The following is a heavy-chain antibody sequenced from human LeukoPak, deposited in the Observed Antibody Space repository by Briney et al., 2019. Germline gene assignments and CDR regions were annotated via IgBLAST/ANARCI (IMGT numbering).Heavy chain of an antibody. Sequence: GGSLRLSCAASRFTFSTFAMIWVRQAPGKGLEWVSYISSTSSTVYYADSVKGRFTISRDNAKNSLYLQMNSLRAEDTAVYYCARDWAKGYSYVNLDYWGQGTLVTVSS. CDR3: ARDWAKGYSYVNLDY. D-gene: IGHD5-18*01. CDR2: ISSTSSTV. V-gene: IGHV3-48*01. J-gene: IGHJ4*02. CDR1: RFTFSTFA.